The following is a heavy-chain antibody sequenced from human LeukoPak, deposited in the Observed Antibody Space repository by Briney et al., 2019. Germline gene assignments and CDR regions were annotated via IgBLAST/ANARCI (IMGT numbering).Heavy chain of an antibody. J-gene: IGHJ4*02. V-gene: IGHV3-74*01. CDR1: GFTFSSYW. CDR2: INSDGSST. D-gene: IGHD6-13*01. CDR3: ARARYSSSWYGYYFDY. Sequence: PGGSLRLSCAASGFTFSSYWMHWVRQAPGKGLVWVSRINSDGSSTSYADSVKGRFTISRDNAKNTLYLQMNSLRAEDTAVYYCARARYSSSWYGYYFDYWGQGTLVTVSS.